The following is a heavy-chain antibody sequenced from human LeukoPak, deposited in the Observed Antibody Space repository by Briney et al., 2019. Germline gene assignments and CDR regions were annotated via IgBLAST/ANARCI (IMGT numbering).Heavy chain of an antibody. CDR2: INHSGST. J-gene: IGHJ4*02. V-gene: IGHV4-34*01. Sequence: SETLSLTCAVYGGSFSGYYWSWIRQPPGKGLEWIGEINHSGSTNYNPSLKSRVTISVDTSKNQFSLKLSSVTAADTAVYYCARMVRGVMGIDYWGQGTLVTVSS. CDR1: GGSFSGYY. CDR3: ARMVRGVMGIDY. D-gene: IGHD3-10*01.